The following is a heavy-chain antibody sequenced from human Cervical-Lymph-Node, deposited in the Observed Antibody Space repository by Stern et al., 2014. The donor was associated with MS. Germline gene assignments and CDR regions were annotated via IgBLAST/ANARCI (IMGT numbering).Heavy chain of an antibody. CDR1: GFTFGSYD. D-gene: IGHD7-27*01. V-gene: IGHV3-30*03. Sequence: QMQLVQSGGGVVQPGRSLRLSCATSGFTFGSYDVNWVRQAPGKGLEWVAVISKDGSEKNYADSVRGRFTISRDNSKNTLYLQMNSLRNEDTAVYYCAVTGNLGYWGQGTLVTVSS. J-gene: IGHJ4*02. CDR3: AVTGNLGY. CDR2: ISKDGSEK.